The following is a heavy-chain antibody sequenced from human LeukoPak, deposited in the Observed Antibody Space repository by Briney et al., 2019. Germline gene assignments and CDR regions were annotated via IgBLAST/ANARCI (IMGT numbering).Heavy chain of an antibody. CDR3: ARGTSYYYDSSGYYGPDAFDI. D-gene: IGHD3-22*01. Sequence: TGGSLRLSCAASGFTFSSYAMSWVRQAPGKGLEWVSSISSSSSYIYYADSVKGRLTISRDNAKNSLYLQMNSLRAEDTAVYYCARGTSYYYDSSGYYGPDAFDIWGQGTMVTVSS. V-gene: IGHV3-21*01. J-gene: IGHJ3*02. CDR1: GFTFSSYA. CDR2: ISSSSSYI.